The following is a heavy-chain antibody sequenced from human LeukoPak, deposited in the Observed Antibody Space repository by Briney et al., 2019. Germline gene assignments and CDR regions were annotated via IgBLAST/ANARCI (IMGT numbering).Heavy chain of an antibody. CDR3: TRAVGYCGDAVCYSDY. J-gene: IGHJ4*02. Sequence: PGGSLRLSCVASGSTFSSYRMSWVRQTPGKGLEWVANIKKDGSEKYYVDSVKGRFTISRDNAKNSLYLQMNSLRAEDTAVYHCTRAVGYCGDAVCYSDYWGQGTLVTVSS. D-gene: IGHD2-8*01. CDR2: IKKDGSEK. CDR1: GSTFSSYR. V-gene: IGHV3-7*01.